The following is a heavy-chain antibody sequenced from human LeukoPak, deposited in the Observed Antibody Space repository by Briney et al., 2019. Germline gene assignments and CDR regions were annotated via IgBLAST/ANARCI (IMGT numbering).Heavy chain of an antibody. V-gene: IGHV3-21*01. CDR1: GFTFSSYS. J-gene: IGHJ5*02. D-gene: IGHD1-26*01. Sequence: GGSLRLSCAASGFTFSSYSMNWVRQAPGKGLEWVSSISSSSSYIYYADSVKGRFTISRDNAKNSLYPQMNSLRAEDTAVYYCARDRDHAVGAPFEYNWFDPWGQGTLVTASS. CDR2: ISSSSSYI. CDR3: ARDRDHAVGAPFEYNWFDP.